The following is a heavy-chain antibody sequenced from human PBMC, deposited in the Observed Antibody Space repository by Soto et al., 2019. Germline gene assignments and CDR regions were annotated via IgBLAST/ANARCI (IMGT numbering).Heavy chain of an antibody. D-gene: IGHD1-26*01. CDR2: IYYSGST. Sequence: QVQLQESGPGLVKPSQTLSLTCTVSGGSISSGDYNWSWIRQHPGKGLEWIGYIYYSGSTYYNPSLKSRITISVDTSKNQFSLKLSSVTAADTAVYYCAKGGEVGGVLGDHWGQGTLVTVSS. J-gene: IGHJ4*02. CDR3: AKGGEVGGVLGDH. CDR1: GGSISSGDYN. V-gene: IGHV4-31*03.